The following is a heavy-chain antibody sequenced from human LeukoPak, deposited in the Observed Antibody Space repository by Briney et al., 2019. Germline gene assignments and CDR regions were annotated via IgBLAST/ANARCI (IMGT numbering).Heavy chain of an antibody. CDR3: AGGTGWNDLYYYYGMDV. V-gene: IGHV3-21*01. CDR2: ISSSSSYI. D-gene: IGHD1-1*01. J-gene: IGHJ6*02. CDR1: GFTFSSYS. Sequence: TGGSLRLSCAASGFTFSSYSMNWVRQAPGKGLEWVSSISSSSSYIYYADSVKGRFTISRDNAKNSLYLQMNSLRAEDTAVYYCAGGTGWNDLYYYYGMDVWGQGTTVTVSS.